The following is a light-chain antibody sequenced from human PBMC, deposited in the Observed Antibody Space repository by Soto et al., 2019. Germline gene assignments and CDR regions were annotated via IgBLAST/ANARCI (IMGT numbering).Light chain of an antibody. V-gene: IGKV1-39*01. Sequence: DIQMTQSPSSLSASVGDRVTITCRASQNIDTYLNWYLQKPGQAPKLPIYSAYSLQSGVSPRFSGDGSGTDFTLTISSLQPEDFATYYCQQSYNFPRTFGQGTTVDI. J-gene: IGKJ1*01. CDR1: QNIDTY. CDR3: QQSYNFPRT. CDR2: SAY.